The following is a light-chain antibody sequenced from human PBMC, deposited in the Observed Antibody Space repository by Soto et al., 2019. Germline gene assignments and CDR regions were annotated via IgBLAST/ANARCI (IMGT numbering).Light chain of an antibody. V-gene: IGLV2-14*01. Sequence: QSVLTQPASVSGSPGQSITISCTGTSSDVGDFDCVSWYQQHPGKAPKLMIYEVSDRPSGVSNRFSGSKSGDTASLTISGLQAEDEADYYCATWDGSLPAEVFGGGTKLTVL. CDR2: EVS. CDR3: ATWDGSLPAEV. CDR1: SSDVGDFDC. J-gene: IGLJ2*01.